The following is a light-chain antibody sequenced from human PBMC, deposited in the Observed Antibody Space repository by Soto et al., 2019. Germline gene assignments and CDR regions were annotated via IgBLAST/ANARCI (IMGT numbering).Light chain of an antibody. CDR1: QTISTW. V-gene: IGKV1-5*01. CDR3: QQYENYWT. Sequence: DIQVTQSPPTLSASVGDRVTITCRASQTISTWMAWYQQKPGKAPKLLVYDASTLQSGVASRFSGSGSGTEFSLTISNLKPDDCATYYCQQYENYWTFGQGTKVDIK. CDR2: DAS. J-gene: IGKJ1*01.